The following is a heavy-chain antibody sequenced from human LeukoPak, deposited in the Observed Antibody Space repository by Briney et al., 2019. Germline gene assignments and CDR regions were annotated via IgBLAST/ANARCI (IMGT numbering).Heavy chain of an antibody. CDR3: ARGGHIVVVPAAMDPYNWFDP. V-gene: IGHV4-59*01. CDR2: IYYSGST. CDR1: GGSISSYY. Sequence: PSETLSLTCTVSGGSISSYYWSWIRQPPGKGLERIGYIYYSGSTNYNPSLKSRVTISVDTSKNQFSLKLSSVTAADTAVYYCARGGHIVVVPAAMDPYNWFDPWGQGTLVTVSS. D-gene: IGHD2-2*01. J-gene: IGHJ5*02.